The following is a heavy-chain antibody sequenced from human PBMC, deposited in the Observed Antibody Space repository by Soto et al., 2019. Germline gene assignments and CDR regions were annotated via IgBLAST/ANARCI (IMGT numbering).Heavy chain of an antibody. CDR2: IRSKADSYAT. CDR1: GFTLSGSR. V-gene: IGHV3-73*02. CDR3: TSQYCGGDCSRVDP. Sequence: EVQLVESGGGLVQPGGSLKLSCAASGFTLSGSRIHWVRQASGKGLEWVGRIRSKADSYATAYAASVKGRFTISSDDSKNTADLQMNSLKTEDTAVYYCTSQYCGGDCSRVDPWGQGTLVTVSS. J-gene: IGHJ5*02. D-gene: IGHD2-21*02.